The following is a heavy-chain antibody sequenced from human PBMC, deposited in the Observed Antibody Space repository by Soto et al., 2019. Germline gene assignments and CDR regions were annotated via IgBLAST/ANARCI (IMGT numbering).Heavy chain of an antibody. J-gene: IGHJ4*02. Sequence: GGSLRLSCTASGFTFGDYAMSWFRQAPGKGLEWVVFIRSKAYGGTTEYAASVKGRFTISRDDSKSIAYLQMNSLKTEDTAVYYFTRSSIYCSSTSCYILWYFDYWGQGTLVTVS. V-gene: IGHV3-49*03. D-gene: IGHD2-2*02. CDR1: GFTFGDYA. CDR3: TRSSIYCSSTSCYILWYFDY. CDR2: IRSKAYGGTT.